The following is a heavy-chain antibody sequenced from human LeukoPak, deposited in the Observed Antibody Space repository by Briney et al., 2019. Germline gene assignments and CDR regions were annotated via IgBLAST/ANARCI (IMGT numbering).Heavy chain of an antibody. CDR2: INHSGST. Sequence: PSETLSLTCAVYGGSFSGYYWSWIRPPPGKGLEWIGEINHSGSTNYNPSLKSRVTISVDTSKNQFSLKLSSVTAADTAVYYCAREALDAFDIWGQGTMVTVSS. CDR3: AREALDAFDI. CDR1: GGSFSGYY. J-gene: IGHJ3*02. V-gene: IGHV4-34*01.